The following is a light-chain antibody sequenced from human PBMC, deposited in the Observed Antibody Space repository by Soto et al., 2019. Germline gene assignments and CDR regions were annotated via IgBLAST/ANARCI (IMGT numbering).Light chain of an antibody. V-gene: IGKV3-20*01. Sequence: DIVLTQSPGTLSLSPWERATLSCRASQSVASKYLAWYQQKPGQAPRLLIYGASSRATGIPDRFSGSGSGTDFTLTISRLEPEDFAVYFCQQYTTSQFGQGTKVDIK. CDR3: QQYTTSQ. J-gene: IGKJ1*01. CDR2: GAS. CDR1: QSVASKY.